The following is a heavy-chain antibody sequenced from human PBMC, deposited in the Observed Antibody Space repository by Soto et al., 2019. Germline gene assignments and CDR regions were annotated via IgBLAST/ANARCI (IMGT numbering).Heavy chain of an antibody. D-gene: IGHD6-13*01. V-gene: IGHV3-23*01. CDR1: GFTFSSYD. CDR2: ISGSGGST. CDR3: AKPPPWYADYYYYYMDV. Sequence: GGSLRLSCAASGFTFSSYDMSWVRQAPGKGLEWVSGISGSGGSTSYADSVKGRFTISRDNSKNTVYLQMNSLRAEDTAVYFCAKPPPWYADYYYYYMDVWGKGTTVTVSS. J-gene: IGHJ6*03.